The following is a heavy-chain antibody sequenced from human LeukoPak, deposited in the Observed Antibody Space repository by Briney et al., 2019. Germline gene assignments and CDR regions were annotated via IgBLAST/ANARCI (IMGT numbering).Heavy chain of an antibody. CDR1: GCTFNNYA. Sequence: GGSLRLSCAASGCTFNNYAMSWVRQAPGKGLEWVSAISGIGISTYYTDSVKGRFTISRENSRNTLYLQRISLRAGDTAVYYCAKDHLGGYYYDSSTYYFDSWGQGTLVTVSS. J-gene: IGHJ4*02. V-gene: IGHV3-23*01. CDR2: ISGIGIST. CDR3: AKDHLGGYYYDSSTYYFDS. D-gene: IGHD3-22*01.